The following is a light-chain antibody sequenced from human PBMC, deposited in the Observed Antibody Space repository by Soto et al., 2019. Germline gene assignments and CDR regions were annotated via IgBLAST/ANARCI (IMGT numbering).Light chain of an antibody. Sequence: EILMTHSPGTLSVSPGQRATLSCRASQSVSTKLAWYQQKPGQAPRLLIYGASNRATGIPARFSGSGSGTDFTLTTSSLEPEDFAVYYCQQRSNWPITSGQGTRLEI. V-gene: IGKV3-11*01. J-gene: IGKJ5*01. CDR3: QQRSNWPIT. CDR2: GAS. CDR1: QSVSTK.